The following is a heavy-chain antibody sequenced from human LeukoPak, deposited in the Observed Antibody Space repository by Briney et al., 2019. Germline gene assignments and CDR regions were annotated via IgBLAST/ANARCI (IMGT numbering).Heavy chain of an antibody. CDR3: AKVAAAALGPHDY. CDR1: EFSFNSYA. V-gene: IGHV3-23*01. Sequence: GSLRLSCSASEFSFNSYAMSWVRQAPGKGLEWVSAISASGGSTYSADSVKGRFTISRDNSKNTLYLQMNSLRAEDTAVYYCAKVAAAALGPHDYWGQGTLVTVSS. CDR2: ISASGGST. D-gene: IGHD6-13*01. J-gene: IGHJ4*02.